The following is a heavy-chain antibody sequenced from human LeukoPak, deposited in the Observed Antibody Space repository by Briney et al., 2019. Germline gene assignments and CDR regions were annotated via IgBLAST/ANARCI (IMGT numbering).Heavy chain of an antibody. V-gene: IGHV4-38-2*02. CDR1: GYSISSGYY. D-gene: IGHD7-27*01. CDR3: ARELSGDHFFDS. J-gene: IGHJ4*02. CDR2: IYHSGST. Sequence: PSETLSLTCTVSGYSISSGYYWGWIRQPPGKGLEWIGNIYHSGSTYYNPSLKSRVTMSIDTSKNEFSLNLRSVTAADTAVYYCARELSGDHFFDSWGLGTLVTVSS.